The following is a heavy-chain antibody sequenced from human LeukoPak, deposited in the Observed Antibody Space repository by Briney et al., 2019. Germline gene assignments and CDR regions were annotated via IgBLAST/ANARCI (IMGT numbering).Heavy chain of an antibody. Sequence: GGSLRLSCVASGFTFSTYSMNWVRQAPGKGLEWVSSISSSSSYIYYADSVKGRFTISRDNAENSLYLQMNSLRDEDTAVYYCARDRGETWLQFIPFDYWGQGTLVTVSS. D-gene: IGHD5-24*01. CDR2: ISSSSSYI. V-gene: IGHV3-21*01. CDR3: ARDRGETWLQFIPFDY. J-gene: IGHJ4*02. CDR1: GFTFSTYS.